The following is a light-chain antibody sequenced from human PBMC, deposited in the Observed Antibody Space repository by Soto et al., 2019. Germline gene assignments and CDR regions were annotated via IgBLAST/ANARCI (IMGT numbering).Light chain of an antibody. Sequence: QSALTQPASVSGSPGQSITISCTGTSSDVCKYNYVSWYQQHPAKAPKLMIFEVSNRPSGVSNRFSGSKSGNTASLTISGLQAEDEAEYYCSSYTGSSINTVVFGGGTKLTVL. CDR2: EVS. J-gene: IGLJ2*01. CDR3: SSYTGSSINTVV. CDR1: SSDVCKYNY. V-gene: IGLV2-14*01.